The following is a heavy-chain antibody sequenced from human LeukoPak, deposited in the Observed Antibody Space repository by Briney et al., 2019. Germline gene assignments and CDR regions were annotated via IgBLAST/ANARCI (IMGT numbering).Heavy chain of an antibody. CDR1: GGSISRGSYY. V-gene: IGHV4-61*02. Sequence: NSSETLSLTCTVSGGSISRGSYYWSWIRQPAGKGLEWIGRVYTTGSTNYNPSLKSRLTISLDTSKNQFSLKLSSVTAADTAVYYCARDSSGWSGWVYFNYWGQGTLVTVSS. CDR2: VYTTGST. CDR3: ARDSSGWSGWVYFNY. D-gene: IGHD3-22*01. J-gene: IGHJ4*02.